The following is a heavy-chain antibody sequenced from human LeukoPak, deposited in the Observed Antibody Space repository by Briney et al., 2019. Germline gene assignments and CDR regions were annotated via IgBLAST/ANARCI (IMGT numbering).Heavy chain of an antibody. J-gene: IGHJ4*02. D-gene: IGHD4-17*01. CDR1: GFTVSSNY. Sequence: GGSLRLSCAASGFTVSSNYMTWVRQAPGKGLEWVSVFYPGGSTYYADSVKGRFTVSRDNSKNTLYLQMNSLKTEDTAVYYCTAQGNYGDLLYWGQGTLVTVSS. CDR2: FYPGGST. V-gene: IGHV3-66*01. CDR3: TAQGNYGDLLY.